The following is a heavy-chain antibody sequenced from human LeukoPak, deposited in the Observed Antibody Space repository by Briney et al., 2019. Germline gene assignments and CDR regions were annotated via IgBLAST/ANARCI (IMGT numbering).Heavy chain of an antibody. D-gene: IGHD5-12*01. CDR2: ISYDGSNK. Sequence: GRPLRLSCAASGFTFSSYGMHWVRQAPGKGLEWVAVISYDGSNKYYADSVKGRFTISRDNSKNTLYLQMNSLRAEDTAVYYCAKVFRVATITLCDYWGQGTLVTVSS. CDR1: GFTFSSYG. J-gene: IGHJ4*02. CDR3: AKVFRVATITLCDY. V-gene: IGHV3-30*18.